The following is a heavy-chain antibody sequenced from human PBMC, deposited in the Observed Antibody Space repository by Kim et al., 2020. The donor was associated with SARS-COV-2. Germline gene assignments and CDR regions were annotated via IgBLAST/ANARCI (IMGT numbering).Heavy chain of an antibody. CDR1: GYTFTSYY. CDR2: INPSGGST. D-gene: IGHD3-22*01. CDR3: ARPYGGSGYYLDAFDI. V-gene: IGHV1-46*01. J-gene: IGHJ3*02. Sequence: ASVKVSCKASGYTFTSYYMHWVRQAPGQGLEWMGIINPSGGSTSYAQKFQGRVTMTRDTSTSTVYMELSSLRSEDTAVYYCARPYGGSGYYLDAFDIWGQGTMVTVSS.